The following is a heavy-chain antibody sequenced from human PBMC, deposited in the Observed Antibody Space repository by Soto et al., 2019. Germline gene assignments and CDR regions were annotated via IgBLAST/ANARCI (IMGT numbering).Heavy chain of an antibody. V-gene: IGHV3-21*01. D-gene: IGHD3-22*01. J-gene: IGHJ4*02. CDR3: ARVQRDSSGYYPGY. Sequence: PGGSLRLSCAASGFTFSSYSMNWVRQAPGKGLEWVSSISSSSSYIYYADSVKGRFTISRDNAKNSLYLQMNSLRAEDTAVYYCARVQRDSSGYYPGYWGQGTLVTVSS. CDR1: GFTFSSYS. CDR2: ISSSSSYI.